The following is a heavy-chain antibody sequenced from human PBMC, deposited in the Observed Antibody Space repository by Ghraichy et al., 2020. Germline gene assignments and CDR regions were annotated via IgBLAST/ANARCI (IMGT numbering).Heavy chain of an antibody. J-gene: IGHJ4*02. Sequence: GGSLRLSCAASGFTFSSYAMHWVRQAPGKGLEWVAVISYDGSNKYYADSVKGRFTISRDNSKNTLYLQMNSLRAEDTAVYYCARDMGYYDILTGYWRGGHFDYWGQGTLVTVSS. V-gene: IGHV3-30*04. CDR1: GFTFSSYA. D-gene: IGHD3-9*01. CDR2: ISYDGSNK. CDR3: ARDMGYYDILTGYWRGGHFDY.